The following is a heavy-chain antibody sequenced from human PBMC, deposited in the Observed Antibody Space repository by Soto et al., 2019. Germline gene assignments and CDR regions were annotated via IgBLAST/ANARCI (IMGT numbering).Heavy chain of an antibody. CDR1: GPSFTGYS. CDR3: AREKTPMSPHYFYYGMDV. CDR2: VYSGGGT. J-gene: IGHJ6*02. Sequence: SATLSLTCSLLGPSFTGYSWSWLLQSPCQGLEWIGYVYSGGGTNYSPSFMGRVTISVDTTDNQFSLKLNSVTAADTAVYYCAREKTPMSPHYFYYGMDVWGQGTTVTVS. V-gene: IGHV4-59*01. D-gene: IGHD3-9*01.